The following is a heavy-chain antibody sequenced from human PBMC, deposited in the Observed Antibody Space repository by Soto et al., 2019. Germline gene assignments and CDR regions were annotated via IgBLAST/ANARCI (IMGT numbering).Heavy chain of an antibody. V-gene: IGHV4-4*07. CDR2: IYTTGST. CDR1: GGSISSSC. CDR3: ARAPTNYYDSSGQRWPQRWAMDV. D-gene: IGHD3-22*01. Sequence: QVQLQESGPGLVKPSETLSLTCTVSGGSISSSCWTWIRQPAGKGLEFIGRIYTTGSTNYNPSLRGRVTVSVDTAKNQFSLRLTSVTAADTAVYYCARAPTNYYDSSGQRWPQRWAMDVWGQGTTVTVSS. J-gene: IGHJ6*02.